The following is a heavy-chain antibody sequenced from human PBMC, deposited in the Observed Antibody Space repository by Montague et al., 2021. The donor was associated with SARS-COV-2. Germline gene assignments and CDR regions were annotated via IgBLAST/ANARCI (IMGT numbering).Heavy chain of an antibody. CDR3: VRGHLSVSMIVVVFTSASYYFDY. CDR2: IKQSGST. D-gene: IGHD3-22*01. CDR1: GGSFGDDH. Sequence: SETLSLTCGVYGGSFGDDHWSWIRQPPGKGLEWIGDIKQSGSTNYNPSLKSRVTISVDTSRNQFSLKLTSVTVADTAVYFCVRGHLSVSMIVVVFTSASYYFDYWGQGALVTVSS. J-gene: IGHJ4*02. V-gene: IGHV4-34*01.